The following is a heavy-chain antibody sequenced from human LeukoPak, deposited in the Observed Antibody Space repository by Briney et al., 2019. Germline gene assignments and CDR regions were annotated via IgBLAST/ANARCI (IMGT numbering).Heavy chain of an antibody. Sequence: GGSQRLSCAASGFTFSTYSMNWVRQAPGKGLEWVSSISTSSSYTYYADSLKGRFTISRDNAKNSLYLQMNSLRAEDTAVYYCARVSRGYNYGYVDYWGQGTLVTVSS. CDR3: ARVSRGYNYGYVDY. CDR2: ISTSSSYT. V-gene: IGHV3-21*01. J-gene: IGHJ4*02. CDR1: GFTFSTYS. D-gene: IGHD5-18*01.